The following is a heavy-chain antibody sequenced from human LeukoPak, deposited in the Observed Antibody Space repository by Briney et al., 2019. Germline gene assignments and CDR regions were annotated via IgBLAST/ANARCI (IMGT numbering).Heavy chain of an antibody. CDR2: IYYSGRSGST. D-gene: IGHD4-17*01. Sequence: SETLSLTCTVSRSTICSYYWMWNRQPPGKGLEWIGYIYYSGRSGSTNYNPSLKSRVTISVDTSKNQFSLKLSSVTAADTAVYYCASTTTVTRRFDSWGQGTLVTVSS. CDR1: RSTICSYY. CDR3: ASTTTVTRRFDS. V-gene: IGHV4-59*01. J-gene: IGHJ4*02.